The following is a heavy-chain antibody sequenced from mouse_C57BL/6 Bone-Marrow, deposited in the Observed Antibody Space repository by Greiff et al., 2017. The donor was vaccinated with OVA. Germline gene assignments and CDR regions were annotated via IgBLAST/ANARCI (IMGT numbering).Heavy chain of an antibody. J-gene: IGHJ2*01. Sequence: QVQLQQSGPELVKPGASVKISCKASGYAFSSSWMNWVKQRPGKGLEWIGRIYPGDGDTNYNGKFKGKATLTADKSSSTAYMQLSSLTSEDSAVYFCARWYFDYWGKGTTLTVSS. CDR1: GYAFSSSW. CDR3: ARWYFDY. V-gene: IGHV1-82*01. CDR2: IYPGDGDT.